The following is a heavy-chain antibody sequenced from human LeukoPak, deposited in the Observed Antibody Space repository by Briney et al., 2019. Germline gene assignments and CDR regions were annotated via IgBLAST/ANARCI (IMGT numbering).Heavy chain of an antibody. Sequence: SVKVSCKASGGTFSSYAISWVRQAPGQGLEWMGRIIPILGIANYAQKFQGRVTMTRDTSTSTVYMELSSLRSEDTAVYYCARSGGGVPAAYYYYYYMDVWGKGTTVTVSS. D-gene: IGHD2-2*01. CDR2: IIPILGIA. V-gene: IGHV1-69*04. CDR3: ARSGGGVPAAYYYYYYMDV. CDR1: GGTFSSYA. J-gene: IGHJ6*03.